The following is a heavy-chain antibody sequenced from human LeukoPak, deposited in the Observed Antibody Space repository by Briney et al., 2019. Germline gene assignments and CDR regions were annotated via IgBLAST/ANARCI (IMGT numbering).Heavy chain of an antibody. V-gene: IGHV4-39*01. CDR1: GGSISSSSYY. Sequence: TLETLSLTCTVSGGSISSSSYYWGWIRQPPGKGLEWIGSIYYTGSTYYNPSLKSRVTISVDTSKNQFSLKLSSVTAADTAVYYCARINWNELDYWGQGTLVTVSS. D-gene: IGHD1-20*01. CDR3: ARINWNELDY. CDR2: IYYTGST. J-gene: IGHJ4*02.